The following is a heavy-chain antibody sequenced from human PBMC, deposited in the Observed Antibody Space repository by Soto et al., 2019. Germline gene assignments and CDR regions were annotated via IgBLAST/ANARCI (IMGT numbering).Heavy chain of an antibody. D-gene: IGHD6-13*01. CDR2: ISYDGSNK. CDR3: ARDIRASSSWYNYYYYYGMDV. V-gene: IGHV3-30-3*01. Sequence: GGSQRLSSAASGFTFISYAMHWVRQAPGKGLEWVAVISYDGSNKYYADSVKGRFTISRDNSKNTLYLQMNSLRAEDTAVYYCARDIRASSSWYNYYYYYGMDVWGQGTTVTVSS. CDR1: GFTFISYA. J-gene: IGHJ6*02.